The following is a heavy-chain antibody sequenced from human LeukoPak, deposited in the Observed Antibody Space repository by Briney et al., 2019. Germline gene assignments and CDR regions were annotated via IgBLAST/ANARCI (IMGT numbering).Heavy chain of an antibody. CDR3: ASEKGWELGRRGHYSVVHY. Sequence: SQTLSLTCTVSGGSISSGSYYWSWIRQPAGKGLEWIGRIYTSGSTNYNPSLKSRGSISVDTSKNPFSLKLSSVPAADTAVYFCASEKGWELGRRGHYSVVHYWRRGTLVSVSS. D-gene: IGHD3-3*01. CDR1: GGSISSGSYY. CDR2: IYTSGST. J-gene: IGHJ4*02. V-gene: IGHV4-61*02.